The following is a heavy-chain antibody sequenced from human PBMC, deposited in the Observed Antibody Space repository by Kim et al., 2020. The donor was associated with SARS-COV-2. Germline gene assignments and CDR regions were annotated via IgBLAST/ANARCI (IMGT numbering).Heavy chain of an antibody. D-gene: IGHD3-10*01. V-gene: IGHV3-30*04. CDR2: ISVDGSKK. Sequence: GGSLRLSCAASGFTFSSYAMLWGRQAPGKGLEWVAVISVDGSKKDYGDSVKGRFTVSRDNSKNTLYLQMNSLRAEYTAVYYCARQGVRGPTYWFDPWGQGTLVTVAS. CDR1: GFTFSSYA. J-gene: IGHJ5*02. CDR3: ARQGVRGPTYWFDP.